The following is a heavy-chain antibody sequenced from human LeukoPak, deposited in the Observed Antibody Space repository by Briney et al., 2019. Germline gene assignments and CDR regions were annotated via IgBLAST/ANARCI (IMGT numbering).Heavy chain of an antibody. CDR1: RDTFDSYS. CDR2: TNPKFGSA. CDR3: ARVGRSRGSLPNSYYYMDV. D-gene: IGHD2-15*01. Sequence: SVKVSCKASRDTFDSYSISWLRQAPGQGLEWMGGTNPKFGSANYAQKFQGRVTITTDQTTTTAYMELSSLSSEDTAVYYCARVGRSRGSLPNSYYYMDVWGKGTTVTVSS. J-gene: IGHJ6*03. V-gene: IGHV1-69*05.